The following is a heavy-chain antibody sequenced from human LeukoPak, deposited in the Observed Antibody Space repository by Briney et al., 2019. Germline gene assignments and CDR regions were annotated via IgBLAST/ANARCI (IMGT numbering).Heavy chain of an antibody. CDR3: ARVSLHYSIDY. J-gene: IGHJ4*02. Sequence: PSETLSLTCTVSGGSISSSSYYWGWIRQPPGKGLEWVSSISSSSSYIYYADSVKGRLTISRDNAKNSLYLQMNSLRAEDTAVYYCARVSLHYSIDYWGQGTLVTVSS. CDR1: GGSISSSS. CDR2: ISSSSSYI. V-gene: IGHV3-21*01. D-gene: IGHD2-15*01.